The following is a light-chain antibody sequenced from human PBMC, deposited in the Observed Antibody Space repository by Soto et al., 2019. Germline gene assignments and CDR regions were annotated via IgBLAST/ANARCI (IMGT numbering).Light chain of an antibody. CDR1: QSVSNN. J-gene: IGKJ1*01. CDR3: QQYNNWLRT. V-gene: IGKV3-15*01. CDR2: GAS. Sequence: EIVMTQSPATLSVSPGERATLSCRASQSVSNNLAWYQQKPGQAPRLLIYGASTRATGIPARFSGSVSGTEFTLTIISLLSEDFAVYYCQQYNNWLRTFGQGTKVEIK.